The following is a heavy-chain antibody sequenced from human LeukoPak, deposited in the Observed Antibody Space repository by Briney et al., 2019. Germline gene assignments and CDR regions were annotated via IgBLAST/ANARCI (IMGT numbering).Heavy chain of an antibody. D-gene: IGHD6-13*01. J-gene: IGHJ4*02. Sequence: KRSETLSLTCAVSGGSISSSNWWSWVRQPPGKGLEWLGEISHSGSTDYNPSLKSRVTMSVDKSKNQFSLKVTFVTVADTAVYYCAREAAAARGRFDYWGKGTLVTVSS. CDR3: AREAAAARGRFDY. CDR1: GGSISSSNW. V-gene: IGHV4-4*02. CDR2: ISHSGST.